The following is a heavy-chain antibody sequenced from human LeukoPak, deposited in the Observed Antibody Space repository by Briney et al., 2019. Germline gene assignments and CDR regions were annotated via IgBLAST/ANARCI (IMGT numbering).Heavy chain of an antibody. V-gene: IGHV4-4*09. J-gene: IGHJ4*02. CDR1: AASISNYY. CDR3: ASPRSGYRYTFDY. D-gene: IGHD3-22*01. Sequence: PSETLSLTCAVSAASISNYYWSWIRQAPGKGLEWIGSISTSGSTNYNPSLKSRDSISLDASKNRFSLNLNFVTAADTAVYYCASPRSGYRYTFDYWGQGALVTVSS. CDR2: ISTSGST.